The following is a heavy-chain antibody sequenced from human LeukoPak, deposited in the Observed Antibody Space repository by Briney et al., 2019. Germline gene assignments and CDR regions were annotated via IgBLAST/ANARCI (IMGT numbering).Heavy chain of an antibody. CDR2: IKQDGSEK. J-gene: IGHJ4*02. CDR1: AFTSSSYW. D-gene: IGHD6-19*01. CDR3: ATQDAISGWYRQQLHY. Sequence: GGSLRLACAASAFTSSSYWVSWVSQAPGKGLEWVANIKQDGSEKYYVDSGKGRFTISRDNAKNSLYLQMNGLRAKDTAVYYCATQDAISGWYRQQLHYWGQGTLVTVCS. V-gene: IGHV3-7*01.